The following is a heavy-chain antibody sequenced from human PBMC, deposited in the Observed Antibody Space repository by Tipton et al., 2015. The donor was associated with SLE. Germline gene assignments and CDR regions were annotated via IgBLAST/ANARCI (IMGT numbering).Heavy chain of an antibody. Sequence: QLVQSGAEVKKSGESLKISCEGSGYSFSGYWIGWVRQMPGKGLEWMGLIYPDDSDTRYSPSFQGQVTISADKSIRTAYLQWSSLKASDTGMYYCARYMGDTLVKSWFDPWGQGTLVTVSS. V-gene: IGHV5-51*03. CDR1: GYSFSGYW. J-gene: IGHJ5*02. CDR2: IYPDDSDT. D-gene: IGHD3-22*01. CDR3: ARYMGDTLVKSWFDP.